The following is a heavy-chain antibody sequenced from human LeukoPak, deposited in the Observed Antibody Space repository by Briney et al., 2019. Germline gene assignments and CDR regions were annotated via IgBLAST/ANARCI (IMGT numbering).Heavy chain of an antibody. V-gene: IGHV3-30*04. D-gene: IGHD6-19*01. Sequence: PGRSLRLSCAASGFTFSSYAMHWVRQAPGKGLEWVAVISYDGSNKYYADSVKGRFTISRDNSMNTLYLQMNSLRAEDTAVYYCARVAEWLDDLDYWGQGTLVTVSS. J-gene: IGHJ4*02. CDR1: GFTFSSYA. CDR2: ISYDGSNK. CDR3: ARVAEWLDDLDY.